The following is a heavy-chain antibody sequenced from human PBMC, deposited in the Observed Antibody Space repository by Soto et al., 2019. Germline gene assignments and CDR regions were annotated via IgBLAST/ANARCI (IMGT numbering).Heavy chain of an antibody. CDR3: ARGDRGAFDL. CDR2: IHSDGTSK. Sequence: EVQLVESGGGLVQPGGSLRLSCAASGFTFDYYWMHWVRQAPGKGLVWVSRIHSDGTSKTYADSVKGRFTISRDNAKNTLALQMNSLRAEDTAVYYCARGDRGAFDLWGQGTVVTVSS. CDR1: GFTFDYYW. V-gene: IGHV3-74*01. J-gene: IGHJ3*01. D-gene: IGHD1-26*01.